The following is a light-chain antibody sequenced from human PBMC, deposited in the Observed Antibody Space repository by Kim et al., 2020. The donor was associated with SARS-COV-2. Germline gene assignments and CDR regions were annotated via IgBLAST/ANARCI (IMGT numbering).Light chain of an antibody. CDR1: QDIANY. Sequence: GDRVTINCRASQDIANYLAWYQQKPGKVPKLLIYAASALQAGVPSRFSGSGSGTDFTLTISSLQPEDVATYYCQKYDGAPWTFGQGTKVDIK. V-gene: IGKV1-27*01. CDR2: AAS. J-gene: IGKJ1*01. CDR3: QKYDGAPWT.